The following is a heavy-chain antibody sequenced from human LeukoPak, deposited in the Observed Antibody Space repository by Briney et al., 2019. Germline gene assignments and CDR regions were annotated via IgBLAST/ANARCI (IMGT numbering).Heavy chain of an antibody. CDR2: ISGSGGAT. J-gene: IGHJ4*02. CDR3: GKYLQTTVGANDY. D-gene: IGHD1-26*01. Sequence: PGGSLRLSCAASGFTFSSYPMNWVRQAPGKGLEWVSVISGSGGATFYGDSVQGRLTISRDNSRDTLYLQMNSLTAEDSAVYYCGKYLQTTVGANDYWGQGTLVTVSS. CDR1: GFTFSSYP. V-gene: IGHV3-23*01.